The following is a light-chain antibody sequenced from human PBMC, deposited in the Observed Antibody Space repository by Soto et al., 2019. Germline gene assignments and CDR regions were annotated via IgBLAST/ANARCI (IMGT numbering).Light chain of an antibody. J-gene: IGLJ1*01. CDR2: DVA. CDR3: SSYTGSTSLVYV. CDR1: SSDIGRYNF. Sequence: QSALTQPASVSGSPGQSISISCTGTSSDIGRYNFVAWYHQRPGKAPKLLIYDVANRPSGISNRFSGSKSGNTASLTITGLLADDEAAYYCSSYTGSTSLVYVFGTGTKVTVL. V-gene: IGLV2-14*03.